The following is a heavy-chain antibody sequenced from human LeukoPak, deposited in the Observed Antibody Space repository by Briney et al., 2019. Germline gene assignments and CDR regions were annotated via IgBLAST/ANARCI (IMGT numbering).Heavy chain of an antibody. CDR1: GFTVSSYW. Sequence: SGGSLRLSCAASGFTVSSYWMNWARQAPGKGLEWVASINHNGNVNYYVDSVKGRFTISRENAKNSLYLQMSNLRAEDTAVYFCARGGGLDVWGQGATVTVSS. CDR2: INHNGNVN. D-gene: IGHD3-16*01. V-gene: IGHV3-7*03. CDR3: ARGGGLDV. J-gene: IGHJ6*02.